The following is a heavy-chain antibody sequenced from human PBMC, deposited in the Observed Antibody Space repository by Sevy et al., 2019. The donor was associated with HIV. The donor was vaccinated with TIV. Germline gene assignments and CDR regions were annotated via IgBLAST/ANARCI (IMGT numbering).Heavy chain of an antibody. CDR3: VKDPLISLGADLFDY. V-gene: IGHV3-30*02. D-gene: IGHD3-16*01. Sequence: GGSLRLSCAASGFIFNGYGMHWVRQAPGKGLEWVAFIQDDGGKTDYVVSVKGRFTISRDNSKNTLFLQMNRLRPEDSAMYFCVKDPLISLGADLFDYWGQGTLVTVSS. J-gene: IGHJ4*02. CDR2: IQDDGGKT. CDR1: GFIFNGYG.